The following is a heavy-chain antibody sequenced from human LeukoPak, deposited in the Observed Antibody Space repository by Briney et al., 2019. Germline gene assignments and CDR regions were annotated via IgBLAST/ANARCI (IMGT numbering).Heavy chain of an antibody. CDR2: IYSTGST. Sequence: SETLSLTCTVSGGSISGYYWSWIRQPPGKGLEWIGHIYSTGSTNYNPSLKSRVTISVDTSKNQFSLKLSSVTAADTAVYYCARGYSYVSYYFDYWGQGTLVTVSS. D-gene: IGHD5-18*01. J-gene: IGHJ4*02. V-gene: IGHV4-59*01. CDR3: ARGYSYVSYYFDY. CDR1: GGSISGYY.